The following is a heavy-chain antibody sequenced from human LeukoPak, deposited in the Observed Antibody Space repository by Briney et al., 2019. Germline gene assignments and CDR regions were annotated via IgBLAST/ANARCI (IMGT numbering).Heavy chain of an antibody. V-gene: IGHV5-51*03. CDR2: IYPGDSDT. Sequence: NPGESLKISCKGSGYSCTSYWIGWVRQMPGKGLEWMGIIYPGDSDTRYSPSFQGQVTISADKSISTAYLQWSSLKASDTAMYYCASQNYDFWSGYYPDAFDIWGQGTMVTVSS. CDR3: ASQNYDFWSGYYPDAFDI. J-gene: IGHJ3*02. CDR1: GYSCTSYW. D-gene: IGHD3-3*01.